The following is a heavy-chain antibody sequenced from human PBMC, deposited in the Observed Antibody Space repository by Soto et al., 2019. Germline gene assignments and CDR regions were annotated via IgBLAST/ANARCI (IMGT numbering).Heavy chain of an antibody. CDR3: ARGRIVVVTDTYYYYYGMDV. J-gene: IGHJ6*02. V-gene: IGHV1-69*13. Sequence: SVKVSCKASGGTFSSYAISWVRQAPGQGLEWMGGIIPIFGTANYAQKFQGRVTITADESTSTAYMELSSLRSEDTAVYYCARGRIVVVTDTYYYYYGMDVWGQATTVTVPS. D-gene: IGHD2-21*02. CDR2: IIPIFGTA. CDR1: GGTFSSYA.